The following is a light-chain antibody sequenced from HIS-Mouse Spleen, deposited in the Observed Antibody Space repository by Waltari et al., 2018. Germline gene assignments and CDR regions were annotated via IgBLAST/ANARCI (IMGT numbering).Light chain of an antibody. J-gene: IGLJ1*01. CDR1: SSDVGGSNY. V-gene: IGLV2-8*01. Sequence: QSALTQPASVSGSPGQSVTISCTGTSSDVGGSNYVSWYQPHPGKAPKLMIYEVSKRPSGVPDRFSGSKSGNTASLTVSGLQAEDEADYYCSSYAGSNNYVFGTGTKVTVL. CDR2: EVS. CDR3: SSYAGSNNYV.